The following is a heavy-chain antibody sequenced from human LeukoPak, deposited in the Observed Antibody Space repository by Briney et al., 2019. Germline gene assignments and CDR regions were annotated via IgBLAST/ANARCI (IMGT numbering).Heavy chain of an antibody. Sequence: ASVKVSCKASGYTFTSYGISWVRQAPGQGLEWMGWISAYNGNTNYAQKLQGRVTMTTDTSTSTAYMELRSLRSDDTAVYYCARDLGYYYDSSGYYHSYWGQGTLVTVSS. CDR3: ARDLGYYYDSSGYYHSY. CDR2: ISAYNGNT. D-gene: IGHD3-22*01. V-gene: IGHV1-18*01. J-gene: IGHJ4*02. CDR1: GYTFTSYG.